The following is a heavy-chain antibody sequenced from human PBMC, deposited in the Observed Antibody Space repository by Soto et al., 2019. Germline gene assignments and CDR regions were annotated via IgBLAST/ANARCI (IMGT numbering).Heavy chain of an antibody. D-gene: IGHD3-16*01. CDR1: GGSFSGYY. Sequence: SETLSLNCAVYGGSFSGYYWSWIRQPPGKGLEWIGEINHSGSTNYNPSLKSRVTISVDTSKNQFSLKLSSVTAADTAVYYCARLTWGSFDYWGQGTLVTVSS. CDR3: ARLTWGSFDY. V-gene: IGHV4-34*01. CDR2: INHSGST. J-gene: IGHJ4*02.